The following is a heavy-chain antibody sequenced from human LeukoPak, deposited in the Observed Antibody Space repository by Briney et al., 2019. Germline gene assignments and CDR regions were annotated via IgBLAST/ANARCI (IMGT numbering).Heavy chain of an antibody. D-gene: IGHD3-22*01. CDR2: INHSGRT. Sequence: GSLRLSCAASRFTFSGYAMSWVRQPPGKGLEWIGDINHSGRTNYNPSLQKRVSISVDTSNNQFFLNLTSVTAADAAVYYCARTGGFFDSSGFYHQNPYFLQFWGPGVLVTVSS. CDR1: RFTFSGYA. V-gene: IGHV4-34*01. J-gene: IGHJ4*02. CDR3: ARTGGFFDSSGFYHQNPYFLQF.